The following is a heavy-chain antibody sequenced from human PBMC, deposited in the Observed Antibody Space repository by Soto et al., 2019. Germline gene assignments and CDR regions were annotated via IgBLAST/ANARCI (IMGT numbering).Heavy chain of an antibody. Sequence: PSETLSLTCTVSGGSISSYYWSWIRQPPGKGLEWIGYIYYSGSTNYNPSLKSRVTISVDTSKNQFSLKLSSVTAADTAVYYCARAPTGMRYSSSWYWFDPWAREPWSPSPQ. CDR2: IYYSGST. CDR3: ARAPTGMRYSSSWYWFDP. J-gene: IGHJ5*02. V-gene: IGHV4-59*01. CDR1: GGSISSYY. D-gene: IGHD6-13*01.